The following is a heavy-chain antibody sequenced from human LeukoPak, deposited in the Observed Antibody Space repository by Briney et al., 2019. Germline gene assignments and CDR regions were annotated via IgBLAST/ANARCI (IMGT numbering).Heavy chain of an antibody. Sequence: GGSLRLSCAASGFTFSSYSMNWVRQAPGKGLEWVSYISSSSSTIYYADSVKGRFTISRDNSKNTLYLQMNSLRAEDTAVYYCAKTSLMVYAADFDYWGQGTLVTVSS. CDR3: AKTSLMVYAADFDY. CDR2: ISSSSSTI. D-gene: IGHD2-8*01. V-gene: IGHV3-48*01. J-gene: IGHJ4*02. CDR1: GFTFSSYS.